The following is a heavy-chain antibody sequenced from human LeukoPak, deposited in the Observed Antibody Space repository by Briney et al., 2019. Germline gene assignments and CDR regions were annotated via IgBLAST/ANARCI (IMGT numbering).Heavy chain of an antibody. CDR3: AKTHYYYYMDV. Sequence: GGSLRLSCGASGFTFSTHDMHWVRQAPGKGLEWVAFIRYDGSHEYYADSVKGRFTISRDNSKNTLYLQMNSLRAEDTAVYYCAKTHYYYYMDVWGKGTTVTISS. J-gene: IGHJ6*03. CDR2: IRYDGSHE. CDR1: GFTFSTHD. V-gene: IGHV3-30*02.